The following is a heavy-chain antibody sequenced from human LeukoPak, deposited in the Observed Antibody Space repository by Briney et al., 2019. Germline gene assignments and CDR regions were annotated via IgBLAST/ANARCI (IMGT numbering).Heavy chain of an antibody. CDR2: IIPIFGTA. Sequence: SVKVSCKASGGTFSSYAISWVRQAPGQGLEWMGGIIPIFGTANYAQKFQGRVTITADKSTSTAYMELSSLRSEDTAVYYCARDGVSGGSDAFDIWGQGTMVTVSS. CDR3: ARDGVSGGSDAFDI. CDR1: GGTFSSYA. D-gene: IGHD5-12*01. J-gene: IGHJ3*02. V-gene: IGHV1-69*06.